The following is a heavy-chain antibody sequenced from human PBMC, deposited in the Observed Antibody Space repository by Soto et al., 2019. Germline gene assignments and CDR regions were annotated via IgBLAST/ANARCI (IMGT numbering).Heavy chain of an antibody. CDR2: IYYSGGT. J-gene: IGHJ4*02. V-gene: IGHV4-39*01. CDR1: GGSIITNNYY. Sequence: SETLSLTCTVSGGSIITNNYYWGWIRQTPGKGLEWIGRIYYSGGTFYNPSLKSRVTISGDTSKNQFSLKLNSVTAADTAVYYCASGWGSGWYLGCGQGTLGTVSS. D-gene: IGHD6-19*01. CDR3: ASGWGSGWYLG.